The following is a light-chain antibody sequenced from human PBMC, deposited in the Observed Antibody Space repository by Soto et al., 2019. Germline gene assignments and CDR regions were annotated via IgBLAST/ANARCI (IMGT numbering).Light chain of an antibody. CDR3: QQRSNWPST. V-gene: IGKV3-11*01. Sequence: EIVLTQSPATLSLSPGNRATLSCRASQSVSGYLAWYQQNPGQAPRLLIYVASTRATGIPARFSGSGSGTDFTLTITSLEPEDFAVYYCQQRSNWPSTFGGGTKVEI. J-gene: IGKJ4*01. CDR1: QSVSGY. CDR2: VAS.